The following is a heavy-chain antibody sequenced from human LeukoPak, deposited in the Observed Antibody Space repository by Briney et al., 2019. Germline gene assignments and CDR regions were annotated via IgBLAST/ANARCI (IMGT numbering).Heavy chain of an antibody. Sequence: ASVKVSCEASGYTFTGYYMHWVRQAPGQGLEWMGWINPNSGGTNYAQKFQGWVTMTRDTSISTAYMELSRLRSDDTAVYYCARGGTIVVVPAANPWFDPWGQGTLVTVSS. CDR2: INPNSGGT. V-gene: IGHV1-2*04. D-gene: IGHD2-2*01. J-gene: IGHJ5*02. CDR1: GYTFTGYY. CDR3: ARGGTIVVVPAANPWFDP.